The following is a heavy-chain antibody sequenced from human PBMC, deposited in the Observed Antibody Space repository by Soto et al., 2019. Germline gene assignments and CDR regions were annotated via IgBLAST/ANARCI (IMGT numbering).Heavy chain of an antibody. CDR1: GGLISSSY. J-gene: IGHJ4*02. CDR2: MYYSAGT. CDR3: ARARSYGSPFHN. D-gene: IGHD5-18*01. V-gene: IGHV4-59*01. Sequence: QVQLQESGPGLVKPSETLSLTCTVSGGLISSSYWSWIRQPPGKGLEWIGSMYYSAGTNYNPSLKGRVTISVDTSKNQFSLRLSSVTAADTAVYYCARARSYGSPFHNWGQGTLVTVSS.